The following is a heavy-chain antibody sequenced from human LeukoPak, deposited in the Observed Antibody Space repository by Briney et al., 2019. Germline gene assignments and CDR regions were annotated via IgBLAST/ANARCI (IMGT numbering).Heavy chain of an antibody. CDR3: AKGGTTARSRKNYYFDY. V-gene: IGHV3-23*01. CDR2: ISGSGGST. CDR1: GFTFSSYA. J-gene: IGHJ4*02. Sequence: GGSLRLSCAASGFTFSSYAMSWVRQAPGKGLEWVSAISGSGGSTYYPDSVKGRFTISRDNSKNTLYLQMNSLRAEDTAVYYCAKGGTTARSRKNYYFDYWGQGTLVTVSS. D-gene: IGHD4-17*01.